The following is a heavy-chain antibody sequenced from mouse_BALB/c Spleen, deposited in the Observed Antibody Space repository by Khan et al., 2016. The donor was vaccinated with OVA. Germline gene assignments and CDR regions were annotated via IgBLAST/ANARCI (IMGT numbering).Heavy chain of an antibody. Sequence: QVQLKESGPELVKPGASVKMSCKASGYTFTYYVITWVKQRTGQGLEWIGAFYPGSDNAYYNERFKGKATLTADKSSNTTHMQLSSLTSEDSAVYFCARGDGYYVYFDYWGQGTTLTVSS. CDR1: GYTFTYYV. J-gene: IGHJ2*01. CDR3: ARGDGYYVYFDY. CDR2: FYPGSDNA. D-gene: IGHD2-3*01. V-gene: IGHV1-77*01.